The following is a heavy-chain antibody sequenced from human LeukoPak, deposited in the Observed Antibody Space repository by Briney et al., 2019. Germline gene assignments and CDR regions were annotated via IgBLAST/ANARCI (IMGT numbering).Heavy chain of an antibody. J-gene: IGHJ3*02. D-gene: IGHD6-13*01. V-gene: IGHV4-31*03. CDR1: GGSVSSGAYY. CDR2: IYYSGNT. Sequence: SETLSLTCTVSGGSVSSGAYYWNWIRRHRGKGLEWIGYIYYSGNTYYNPSLKSRVTMSVDTSKNQFSLKLNSVTAADTAVYYCASAIAAAGPDAFDIWGQGTMVTVSS. CDR3: ASAIAAAGPDAFDI.